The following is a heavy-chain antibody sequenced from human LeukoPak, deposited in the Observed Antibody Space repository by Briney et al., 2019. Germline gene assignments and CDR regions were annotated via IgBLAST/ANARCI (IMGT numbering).Heavy chain of an antibody. J-gene: IGHJ5*02. D-gene: IGHD5/OR15-5a*01. Sequence: ASVKVSCKASGGTFSSYAISWVRQAPGQGLEWMGRIIPIFGIANYAQKFQGRVTITADKSTSTAYMELSSLRSEDTAVYYCASDLRHGGRGYRSVYEFDAWGKGTLVTVSS. CDR3: ASDLRHGGRGYRSVYEFDA. CDR2: IIPIFGIA. CDR1: GGTFSSYA. V-gene: IGHV1-69*04.